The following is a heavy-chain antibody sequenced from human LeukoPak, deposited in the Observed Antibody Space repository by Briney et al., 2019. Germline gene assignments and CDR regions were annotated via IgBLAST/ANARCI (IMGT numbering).Heavy chain of an antibody. CDR2: ISAYNGNT. D-gene: IGHD6-13*01. Sequence: ASVKVSCKASGYTFTSYGISWVRQAPGQGLEWMGWISAYNGNTNYAQKLQGRVTMTTDTSTSTAYMELSSLRSEDTAVYYCARDWGIAAAGTFDPWGQGTLVTVSS. CDR1: GYTFTSYG. CDR3: ARDWGIAAAGTFDP. V-gene: IGHV1-18*01. J-gene: IGHJ5*02.